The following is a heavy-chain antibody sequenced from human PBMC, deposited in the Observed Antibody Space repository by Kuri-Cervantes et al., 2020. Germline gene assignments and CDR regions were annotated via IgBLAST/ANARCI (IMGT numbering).Heavy chain of an antibody. D-gene: IGHD3-3*01. Sequence: ASVKVSCKASGYTFTSYDINWVRQATGQGLEWMGWINPNSGGTNYAQKFQGRVTMTRDTSISTAYMELSRLRSDDTAVYYCAREELRFLEWFANPFYYYYGMDVWGQGTTVTVSS. V-gene: IGHV1-2*02. CDR2: INPNSGGT. CDR1: GYTFTSYD. J-gene: IGHJ6*02. CDR3: AREELRFLEWFANPFYYYYGMDV.